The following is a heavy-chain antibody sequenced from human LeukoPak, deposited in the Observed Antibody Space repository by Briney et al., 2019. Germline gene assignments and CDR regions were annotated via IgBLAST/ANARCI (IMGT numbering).Heavy chain of an antibody. V-gene: IGHV3-7*04. CDR1: GFTFSSYW. Sequence: GGSLTLSCAASGFTFSSYWMSWVRQAPGKGLEWVANIKQDGSEKYYVDSVKGRFTISRDNAKNSLYLQMNSLRAEDTAVYYCARGTIAAAGYYYFDYWGQGTDVPVSS. J-gene: IGHJ4*02. CDR2: IKQDGSEK. CDR3: ARGTIAAAGYYYFDY. D-gene: IGHD6-13*01.